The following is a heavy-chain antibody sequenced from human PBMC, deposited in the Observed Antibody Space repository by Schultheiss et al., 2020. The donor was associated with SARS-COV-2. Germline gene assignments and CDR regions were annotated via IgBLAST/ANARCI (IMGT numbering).Heavy chain of an antibody. CDR2: ISYSSGSA. V-gene: IGHV3-23*01. CDR1: GFTFSSYS. Sequence: GGSLRLSCAASGFTFSSYSMNWVRQAPGKGLEWVSSISYSSGSAYYADSVKGRFSISRDNSKNTLYLQMNSLRAEDTAVYYCARRSGGSKDSWGQGTLVTVSS. CDR3: ARRSGGSKDS. J-gene: IGHJ4*02. D-gene: IGHD3-16*01.